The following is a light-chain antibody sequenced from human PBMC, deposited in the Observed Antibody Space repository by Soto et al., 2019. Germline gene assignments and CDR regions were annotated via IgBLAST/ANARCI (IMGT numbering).Light chain of an antibody. J-gene: IGKJ4*01. Sequence: EIVMTQSPATLSVSPGERATLSCRASQGVSSILAWYQQKPGQAPRLLIYGASPRATGIPARFSGSGSGTEFTLTISSLQSEDFAVYYCQQFNNWPLTFGGGTKVDIK. V-gene: IGKV3-15*01. CDR2: GAS. CDR1: QGVSSI. CDR3: QQFNNWPLT.